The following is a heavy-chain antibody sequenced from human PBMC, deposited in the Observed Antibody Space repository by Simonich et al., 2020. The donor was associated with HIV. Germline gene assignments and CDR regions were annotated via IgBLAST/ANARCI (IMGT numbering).Heavy chain of an antibody. D-gene: IGHD2-21*02. CDR2: ISGSGGST. V-gene: IGHV3-23*01. CDR3: AKATYCGGDCSNSYYFDY. Sequence: EVQLLESGGGLVQPGGSLRLSCAASGFTFSSYAMSWVRQAPGKGLGWVSAISGSGGSTYYADSVKGRFTISRDNSKNTLYLQMNSLRAEDTAVYYCAKATYCGGDCSNSYYFDYWGQGTLVTVSS. J-gene: IGHJ4*02. CDR1: GFTFSSYA.